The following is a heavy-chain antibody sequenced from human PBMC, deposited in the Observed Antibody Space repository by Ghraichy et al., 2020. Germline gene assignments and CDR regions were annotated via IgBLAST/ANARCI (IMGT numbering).Heavy chain of an antibody. CDR2: INNSSSTI. D-gene: IGHD6-19*01. CDR1: GFTFSNYG. Sequence: GGSLRLSCAASGFTFSNYGMNWVRQAPGKGLEWVSYINNSSSTIHYADSVKGRFTISRDNAKNSLYLQMNSLRDEDTAVYYCARDWFKSSGGRDYYYYNMDVWGQGTTVTVSS. J-gene: IGHJ6*02. V-gene: IGHV3-48*02. CDR3: ARDWFKSSGGRDYYYYNMDV.